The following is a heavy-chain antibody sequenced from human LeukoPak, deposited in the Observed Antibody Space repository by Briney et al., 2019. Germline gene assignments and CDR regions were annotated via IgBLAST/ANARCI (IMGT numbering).Heavy chain of an antibody. CDR3: ARFIVVVVAGMDYFDY. CDR2: IYTSGST. J-gene: IGHJ4*02. D-gene: IGHD2-15*01. CDR1: GGSISSGSYY. Sequence: SETLSLTCTVSGGSISSGSYYWSWIRQPAGKGLEWIGRIYTSGSTNYNPSLKSRVTISVDTSKNQFSLKLSSATAADTAVYYCARFIVVVVAGMDYFDYWGQGTLVTVSS. V-gene: IGHV4-61*02.